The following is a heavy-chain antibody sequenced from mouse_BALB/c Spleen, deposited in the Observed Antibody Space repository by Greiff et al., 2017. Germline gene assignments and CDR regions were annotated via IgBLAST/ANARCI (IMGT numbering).Heavy chain of an antibody. V-gene: IGHV14-3*02. D-gene: IGHD4-1*01. Sequence: EVQLVESGAELVKPGASVKLSCTASGFNIKDTYMHWVKQRPEQGLEWIGRIDPANGNTKYDPKFQGKATITADTSSNTAYLQLSSLTSEDTAVYYCARAPNFLFDYWGQGTTLTVSS. CDR3: ARAPNFLFDY. CDR2: IDPANGNT. J-gene: IGHJ2*01. CDR1: GFNIKDTY.